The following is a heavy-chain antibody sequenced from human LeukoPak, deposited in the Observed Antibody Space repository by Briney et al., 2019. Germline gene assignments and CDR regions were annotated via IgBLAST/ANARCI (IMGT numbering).Heavy chain of an antibody. CDR3: ARAPQPRYYYDSSGPSDY. V-gene: IGHV1-2*04. CDR1: GYTFTGYY. Sequence: ASVKVSCKASGYTFTGYYMHWVRQAPGQGLEWMGWINPNSGGTNYAQKFQGWVTMTRDTSISTAYMELSRLRSDDTAVYYCARAPQPRYYYDSSGPSDYWGQGTLVTVSP. J-gene: IGHJ4*02. D-gene: IGHD3-22*01. CDR2: INPNSGGT.